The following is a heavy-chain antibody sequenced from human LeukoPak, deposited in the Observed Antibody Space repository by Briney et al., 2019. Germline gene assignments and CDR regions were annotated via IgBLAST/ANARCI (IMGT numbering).Heavy chain of an antibody. Sequence: SETLSLTCTVSGGSISSYYWSWIRQPPGKGLEWIGYIYYSGSTNYNPSLKSRVTISVDTSKNQFSLELSSVTAADTAVYYCARSLVTTGYYFDYWGQGTLVTVSS. CDR2: IYYSGST. J-gene: IGHJ4*02. V-gene: IGHV4-59*01. CDR1: GGSISSYY. D-gene: IGHD4-17*01. CDR3: ARSLVTTGYYFDY.